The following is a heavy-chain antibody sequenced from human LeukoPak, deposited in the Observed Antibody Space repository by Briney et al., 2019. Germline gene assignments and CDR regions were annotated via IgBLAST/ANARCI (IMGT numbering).Heavy chain of an antibody. Sequence: PGGSLRLSCAASGFTFSSYGMHWVRQAPGKGLEWVSAISGSGGSTYYADSVKGRFTISRDNSKNTLYLQMNSLRAEDTAVYYCGGGNRAAVVTRVPFVWGQEPLVTVSS. J-gene: IGHJ4*02. D-gene: IGHD6-13*01. CDR2: ISGSGGST. CDR1: GFTFSSYG. CDR3: GGGNRAAVVTRVPFV. V-gene: IGHV3-23*01.